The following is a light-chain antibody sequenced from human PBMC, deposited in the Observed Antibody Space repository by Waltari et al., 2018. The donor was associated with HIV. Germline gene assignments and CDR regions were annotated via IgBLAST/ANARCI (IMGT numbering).Light chain of an antibody. Sequence: DIQLTQSPATLSASVGASVTISCRDSQHINRWLAWYQQRLGKPPKFLIYQASNLERGVPSRFRGSGSGTLFTLTINSLQPDDFATYYCQQYHAYPVTFGGGTKVENK. CDR2: QAS. CDR3: QQYHAYPVT. CDR1: QHINRW. V-gene: IGKV1-5*01. J-gene: IGKJ4*01.